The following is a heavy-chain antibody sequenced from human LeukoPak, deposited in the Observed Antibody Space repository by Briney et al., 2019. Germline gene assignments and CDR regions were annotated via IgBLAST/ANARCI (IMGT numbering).Heavy chain of an antibody. Sequence: ASVKVSCKASEYTFSNYYMHWVRQAPGQGLEWMGIINPSGGSTSYAQKFQGRVTMTRDMSTSTVYMELSSLRSEDTAVYYCASTRAGMTAKIDYWGQGTLVTVSS. CDR3: ASTRAGMTAKIDY. V-gene: IGHV1-46*01. J-gene: IGHJ4*02. CDR1: EYTFSNYY. CDR2: INPSGGST. D-gene: IGHD2-21*02.